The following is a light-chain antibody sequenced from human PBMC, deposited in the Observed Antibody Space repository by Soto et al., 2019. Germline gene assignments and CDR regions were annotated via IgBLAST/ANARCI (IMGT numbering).Light chain of an antibody. J-gene: IGLJ2*01. Sequence: QSALTQPASVSGSPGQSITISCTGTSSDVGGYNYVSWYQQHPGKAPKLMIYDVSNRPSGVSNRFSGSKSGNTASLTISGLQAEDEADYYCSSYTSSSTPVEFGGGTKQTVL. V-gene: IGLV2-14*01. CDR2: DVS. CDR3: SSYTSSSTPVE. CDR1: SSDVGGYNY.